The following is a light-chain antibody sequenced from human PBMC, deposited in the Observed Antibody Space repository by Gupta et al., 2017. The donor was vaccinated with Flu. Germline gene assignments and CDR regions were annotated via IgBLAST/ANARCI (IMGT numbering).Light chain of an antibody. CDR1: SSDVGGYNY. Sequence: QSALSQPVSVSRSPVQSITISCTGTSSDVGGYNYVSWYQQHPGKAPKLMIYEVSNRPSGVSNRFSGSKSGNTASLTISGLQAEDEADYYCSSYTSSSTLVFGGGTKLTVL. CDR2: EVS. J-gene: IGLJ3*02. V-gene: IGLV2-14*01. CDR3: SSYTSSSTLV.